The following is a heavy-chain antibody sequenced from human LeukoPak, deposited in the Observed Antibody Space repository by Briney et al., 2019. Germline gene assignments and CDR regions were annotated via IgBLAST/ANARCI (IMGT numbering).Heavy chain of an antibody. Sequence: GGSLRFSCAASGFTLSNFWMTWVRQSPGKGLEWVAIIKYDGSVKYYVDSVKGRFTISRDNANNSLYLQMSSLRAEDTAVYYCARGGHRQKEFWGQGTLVTVSS. J-gene: IGHJ4*02. D-gene: IGHD3-10*01. CDR2: IKYDGSVK. CDR1: GFTLSNFW. V-gene: IGHV3-7*01. CDR3: ARGGHRQKEF.